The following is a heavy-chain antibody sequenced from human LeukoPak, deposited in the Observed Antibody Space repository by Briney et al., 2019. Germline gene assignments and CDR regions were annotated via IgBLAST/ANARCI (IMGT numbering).Heavy chain of an antibody. CDR3: ARVGDSSGYYYT. V-gene: IGHV4-59*01. D-gene: IGHD3-22*01. CDR2: IYYSGST. Sequence: SETLSLTCTVSGGSISSYYWSWIRQPPGKGLEWIGYIYYSGSTNYNPSLKSRVTISVDTSKNQFSLKLSSVTAADTAVYYCARVGDSSGYYYTWGQGTLVTVSS. J-gene: IGHJ4*02. CDR1: GGSISSYY.